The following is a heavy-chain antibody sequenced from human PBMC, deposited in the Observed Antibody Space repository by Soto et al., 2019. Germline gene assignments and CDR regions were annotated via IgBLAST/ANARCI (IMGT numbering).Heavy chain of an antibody. V-gene: IGHV3-23*01. CDR1: GFNFNNQA. CDR2: ISGSGATS. J-gene: IGHJ5*01. CDR3: AKTETMVVVTVQPRWFDS. Sequence: QLLESGGGLVQPGGSLRLSCTASGFNFNNQAMSWIRQAPGKGLEWVSTISGSGATSLYADSVRGRFTIFKDSSQAYLDLKSLRVEDSATYYCAKTETMVVVTVQPRWFDSWGRGTLVTVS. D-gene: IGHD2-21*02.